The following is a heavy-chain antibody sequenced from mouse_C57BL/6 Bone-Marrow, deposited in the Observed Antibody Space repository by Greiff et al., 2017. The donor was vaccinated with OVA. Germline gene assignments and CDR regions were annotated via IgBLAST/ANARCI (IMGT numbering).Heavy chain of an antibody. Sequence: VKLMESGAELVRPGASVTLSCKASGYTFTDYEMHWVKQTPVHGLEWIGAIDPETGGTAYNQKFKGKAILTADKSTSTAYMELRSLTSEDTAVYYCTREGDGYDGDYWGQGTPLTVSS. CDR3: TREGDGYDGDY. J-gene: IGHJ2*01. CDR1: GYTFTDYE. V-gene: IGHV1-15*01. D-gene: IGHD2-2*01. CDR2: IDPETGGT.